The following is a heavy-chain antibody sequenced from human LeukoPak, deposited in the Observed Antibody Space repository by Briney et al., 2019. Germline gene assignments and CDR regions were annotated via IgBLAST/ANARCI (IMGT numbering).Heavy chain of an antibody. CDR2: ISWNSGSI. D-gene: IGHD3-22*01. CDR1: GFTFDDYA. CDR3: AKDPNYDSSGWFDY. V-gene: IGHV3-9*01. Sequence: PGGSLRLSCAASGFTFDDYAMHWVRQAPGKGLEWVSGISWNSGSIGYADSVKGRFTISRDNAKNSLYLQMNSLRAEDTALYYCAKDPNYDSSGWFDYWGQGTLVTVSS. J-gene: IGHJ4*02.